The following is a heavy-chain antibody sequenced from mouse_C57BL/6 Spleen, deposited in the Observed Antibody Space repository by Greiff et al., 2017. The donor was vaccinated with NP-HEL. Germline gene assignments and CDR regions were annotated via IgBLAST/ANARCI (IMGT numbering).Heavy chain of an antibody. CDR1: GYTFTDYY. CDR3: ARSKYYGSSYGYYAMDY. V-gene: IGHV1-19*01. CDR2: INPYNGGT. J-gene: IGHJ4*01. D-gene: IGHD1-1*01. Sequence: EVQLQESGPVLVKPGASVKMSCKASGYTFTDYYMNWVKQSHGKSLEWIGVINPYNGGTSYNQKFKGKATLTVDKSSSTAYMELNSLTSEDSAVYYCARSKYYGSSYGYYAMDYWGQGTSVTVSS.